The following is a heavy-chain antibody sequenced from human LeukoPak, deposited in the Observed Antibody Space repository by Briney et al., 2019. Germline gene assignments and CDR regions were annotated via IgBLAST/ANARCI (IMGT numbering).Heavy chain of an antibody. Sequence: GASVKVSCKASGYTFTSYYMHWVRQAPGQGLEWMGRINPNSGGTNYAQKFQGRVTMTRDTSISTAYMELSRLRSDDTAVYYCARVSNGYSSSWYVSWGQGTLVTVSS. J-gene: IGHJ5*01. CDR1: GYTFTSYY. CDR2: INPNSGGT. CDR3: ARVSNGYSSSWYVS. V-gene: IGHV1-2*06. D-gene: IGHD6-13*01.